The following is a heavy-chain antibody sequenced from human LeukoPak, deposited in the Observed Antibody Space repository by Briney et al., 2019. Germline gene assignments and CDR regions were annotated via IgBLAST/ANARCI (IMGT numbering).Heavy chain of an antibody. V-gene: IGHV4-39*01. CDR2: IYYSGST. J-gene: IGHJ4*02. D-gene: IGHD5-18*01. Sequence: SETLSLTCTVSGGSISSSSSYWGWIRQPPGKGLEWIGSIYYSGSTYYNPSLKSRVTISVDTSKNQFSLKLSSVTAADTAVYYCVRGYSYGSIHFDYWGQGTLVTVSS. CDR3: VRGYSYGSIHFDY. CDR1: GGSISSSSSY.